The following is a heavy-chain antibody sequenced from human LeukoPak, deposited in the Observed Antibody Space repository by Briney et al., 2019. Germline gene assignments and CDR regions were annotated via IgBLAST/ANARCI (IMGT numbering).Heavy chain of an antibody. D-gene: IGHD5-18*01. J-gene: IGHJ5*02. CDR1: GFSFSSFG. V-gene: IGHV3-30*02. CDR2: IRSDGRNT. Sequence: GGSLRLSCAASGFSFSSFGMLRVRQAPGKGPQWVAFIRSDGRNTYYADSVQGRFTASRDNSKNTLFLQMNSLRPEDTAVYYCAKDRPIQGGFDPWGQGTPVTVSS. CDR3: AKDRPIQGGFDP.